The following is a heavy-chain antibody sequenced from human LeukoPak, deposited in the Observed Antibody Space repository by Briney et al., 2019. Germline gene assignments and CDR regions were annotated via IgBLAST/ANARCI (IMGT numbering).Heavy chain of an antibody. J-gene: IGHJ4*02. CDR2: IYNSGST. V-gene: IGHV4-59*08. CDR3: ARGARAGYNLEPFDY. CDR1: GGSISSYY. D-gene: IGHD5-24*01. Sequence: SETLSLTCTVSGGSISSYYWSWIRQPPGKGLEWIGYIYNSGSTNCNPSLKSRVIISLDTSKNQFSLKLSSVTAADTAVYYCARGARAGYNLEPFDYWGQGTLVTVSS.